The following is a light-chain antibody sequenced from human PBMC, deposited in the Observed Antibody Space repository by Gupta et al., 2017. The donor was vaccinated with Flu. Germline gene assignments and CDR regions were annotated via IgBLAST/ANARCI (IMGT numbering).Light chain of an antibody. CDR1: SSDVGSYNL. CDR2: EGS. V-gene: IGLV2-23*01. CDR3: CSYAGSSTWV. Sequence: QSAPTQLSSVSGSPSHTITISCTGTSSDVGSYNLFSWYQQHPAKAPKLMIYEGSKRPSGVSNRFSGSKSGNTDSLTMSGLQAEDEADYYCCSYAGSSTWVFGGGTKLTVL. J-gene: IGLJ3*02.